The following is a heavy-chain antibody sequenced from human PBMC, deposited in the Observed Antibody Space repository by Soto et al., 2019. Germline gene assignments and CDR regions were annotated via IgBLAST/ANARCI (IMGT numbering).Heavy chain of an antibody. V-gene: IGHV3-23*01. CDR3: AKSSYYFDF. CDR2: IGNSGAPT. Sequence: GGSLRLSCAASGFTSSNYGMNWVRQAPGKGLEWVATIGNSGAPTYYADSAKGRFTISRDNSKNSLYLQMNSLRAEDTAIYYCAKSSYYFDFWGQGTLVTVS. CDR1: GFTSSNYG. J-gene: IGHJ4*02.